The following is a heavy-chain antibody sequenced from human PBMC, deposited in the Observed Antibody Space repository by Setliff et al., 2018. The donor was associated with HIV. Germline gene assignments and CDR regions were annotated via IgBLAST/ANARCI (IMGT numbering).Heavy chain of an antibody. J-gene: IGHJ4*02. D-gene: IGHD6-6*01. V-gene: IGHV1-18*04. CDR2: ISANNGNT. Sequence: ASVKVSCRASGYTFTAYFMHWVRQAPGQGLEWMGWISANNGNTNYAQKLQGRVTMTTDTSTNTAYMELSSLRSEDTAMYYCAREMFMYTSSEGFPFDLWGQGTLVTVSS. CDR1: GYTFTAYF. CDR3: AREMFMYTSSEGFPFDL.